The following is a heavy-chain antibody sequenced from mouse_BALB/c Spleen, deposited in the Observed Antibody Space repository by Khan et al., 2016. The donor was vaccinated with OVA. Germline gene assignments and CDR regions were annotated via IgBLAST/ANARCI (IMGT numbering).Heavy chain of an antibody. V-gene: IGHV3-2*02. CDR2: ISYSGST. D-gene: IGHD2-1*01. CDR3: ARSLLSTRYFDV. J-gene: IGHJ1*01. CDR1: GYSITSDYA. Sequence: EVQLQESGPGLVKPSQSLSLTCTVTGYSITSDYAWNWIRQFPGNKLEWMGYISYSGSTSYNPSLKSRISITRDTSKNQFFLQLNSVTTEDTATYYCARSLLSTRYFDVWGAGTTVTVSS.